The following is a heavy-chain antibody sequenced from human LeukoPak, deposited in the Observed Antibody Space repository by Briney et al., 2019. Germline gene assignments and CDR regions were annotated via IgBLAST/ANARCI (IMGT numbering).Heavy chain of an antibody. Sequence: GGSLRLSCEASGFNIRNNWMSWVRLAPGKGLEYVANINQDEGQKYYVDSVKGRFTISKDTAKNSLNLQMNSLRAEDTGVYYCTRDNYDIRGQGTLVTVSS. J-gene: IGHJ4*02. CDR2: INQDEGQK. CDR3: TRDNYDI. V-gene: IGHV3-7*01. CDR1: GFNIRNNW. D-gene: IGHD3-9*01.